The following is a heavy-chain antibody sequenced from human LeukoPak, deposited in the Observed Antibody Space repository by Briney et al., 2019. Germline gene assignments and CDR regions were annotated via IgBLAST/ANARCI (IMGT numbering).Heavy chain of an antibody. J-gene: IGHJ5*02. CDR2: INPNSGGT. CDR1: GYTFTSYY. Sequence: GASVKVSCKASGYTFTSYYMHWVRQAPGQGLEWMGWINPNSGGTNYAQKFQGRVTMTRDTSISTAYMELSRLRSDDTAVYYCARDQVFGYCDSSGPTWGQGTLVTVSS. CDR3: ARDQVFGYCDSSGPT. D-gene: IGHD3-22*01. V-gene: IGHV1-2*02.